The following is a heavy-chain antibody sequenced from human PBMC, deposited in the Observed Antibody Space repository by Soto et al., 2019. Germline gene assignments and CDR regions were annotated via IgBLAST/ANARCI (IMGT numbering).Heavy chain of an antibody. CDR1: GFTLSSYW. D-gene: IGHD6-13*01. CDR2: IKHDGGEK. V-gene: IGHV3-7*03. CDR3: ARGFSAGKGSPPDF. J-gene: IGHJ4*02. Sequence: GGSLRLSCAASGFTLSSYWMSWVRQAPGKGLEWVANIKHDGGEKYYVDSVKGRFTISRDNAKNSLYLQMSSLRAEDTAVYYCARGFSAGKGSPPDFWGQGSLVTVSA.